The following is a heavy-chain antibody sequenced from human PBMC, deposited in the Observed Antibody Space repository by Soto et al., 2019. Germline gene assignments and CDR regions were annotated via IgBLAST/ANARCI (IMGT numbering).Heavy chain of an antibody. CDR2: IYYSGST. CDR1: GGSISSYY. CDR3: ARGLYGDYEGYYYYYGMDV. J-gene: IGHJ6*02. V-gene: IGHV4-59*01. D-gene: IGHD4-17*01. Sequence: PSETLSLTCTVSGGSISSYYWSWIRQPPGKGLEWIGYIYYSGSTNYNPSLKSRVTISVDTSKNQFSLKLSSVTAADTAVYYCARGLYGDYEGYYYYYGMDVWGQGTTVTVSS.